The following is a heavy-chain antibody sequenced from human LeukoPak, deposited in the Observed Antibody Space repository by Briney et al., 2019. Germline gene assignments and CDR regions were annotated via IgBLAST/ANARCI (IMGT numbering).Heavy chain of an antibody. CDR3: ASVLWFGGIFFDY. J-gene: IGHJ4*02. D-gene: IGHD3-10*01. CDR1: GITFSDYY. CDR2: ISSTGSMI. V-gene: IGHV3-11*01. Sequence: PGGSLRLSCEASGITFSDYYMSWIRQAPGKGLEWVSYISSTGSMINYADSVKGRFTISRDNAKNSLYLQMNSLRVEDTAVYYCASVLWFGGIFFDYWGQGTLVTVSS.